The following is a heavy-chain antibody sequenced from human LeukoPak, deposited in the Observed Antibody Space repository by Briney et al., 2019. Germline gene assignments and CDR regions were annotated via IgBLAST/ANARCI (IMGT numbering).Heavy chain of an antibody. CDR2: ISGSGGST. V-gene: IGHV3-23*01. CDR3: AKDRYYDILTGYYNDY. Sequence: GGSLRLSCAASGFTFSSYGMSWVRQAPGKGLEWVSAISGSGGSTYYADSVKGRFTISRDNSKNTLYLQMNSLRAEDTAVYYCAKDRYYDILTGYYNDYWGQGTLVTVSS. D-gene: IGHD3-9*01. CDR1: GFTFSSYG. J-gene: IGHJ4*02.